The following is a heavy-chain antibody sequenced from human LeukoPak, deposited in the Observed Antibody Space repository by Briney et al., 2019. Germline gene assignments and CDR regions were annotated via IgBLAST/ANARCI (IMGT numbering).Heavy chain of an antibody. CDR1: GYTFTGYY. CDR2: VNPNSGGT. V-gene: IGHV1-2*02. J-gene: IGHJ4*02. CDR3: ARGRGPAPGTHFFDS. Sequence: ASVKVSCKASGYTFTGYYMHWVRQAPGQGLEWMGRVNPNSGGTYYAQNFQGRVTMTRDTSISTAYMELSSLRSEDTAVYYCARGRGPAPGTHFFDSWGQGSLVTVSS. D-gene: IGHD6-13*01.